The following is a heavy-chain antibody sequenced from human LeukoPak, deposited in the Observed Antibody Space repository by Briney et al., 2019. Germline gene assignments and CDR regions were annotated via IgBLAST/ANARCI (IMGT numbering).Heavy chain of an antibody. CDR1: GFTFSSYG. CDR3: AKEVVVITSSAFDI. J-gene: IGHJ3*02. CDR2: IWYDGSNK. V-gene: IGHV3-33*06. Sequence: GRSLRLSCAASGFTFSSYGMHWVRQAPGKGLEWVAVIWYDGSNKYYADSVKGRFTISRDNSKNTLYLQMNSLRAEDTAVYYCAKEVVVITSSAFDIWGQGTMVTVSS. D-gene: IGHD3-22*01.